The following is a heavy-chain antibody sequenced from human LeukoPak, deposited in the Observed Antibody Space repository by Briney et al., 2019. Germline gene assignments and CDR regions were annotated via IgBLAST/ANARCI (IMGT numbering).Heavy chain of an antibody. CDR2: ISGSGGST. J-gene: IGHJ5*02. Sequence: GGSLRLSCAASGFTFSSYAMSWVRQAPGKGLEWVSSISGSGGSTNYADSVKVRFSISRDNSKNTLYLQMNSLRAEDTAVYYCAKCRYYYDSPDWFDPWGQGTLVIVSS. D-gene: IGHD3-22*01. CDR1: GFTFSSYA. V-gene: IGHV3-23*01. CDR3: AKCRYYYDSPDWFDP.